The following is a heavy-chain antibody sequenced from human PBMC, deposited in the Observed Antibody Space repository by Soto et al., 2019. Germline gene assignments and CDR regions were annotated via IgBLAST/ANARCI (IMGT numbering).Heavy chain of an antibody. Sequence: EVQLVESGGGLVQPGGSLKLSCAASGFTFSGSAIHWVRQASGKGLEWVGRIRDKVNEYATAYAASVTGRFTISRDDSKNMAYLQMNSLKTDDTAVYYCGYDFWSGYYSVGQTSGMDVWGQGTTVTVSS. D-gene: IGHD3-3*01. CDR1: GFTFSGSA. J-gene: IGHJ6*02. CDR3: GYDFWSGYYSVGQTSGMDV. V-gene: IGHV3-73*02. CDR2: IRDKVNEYAT.